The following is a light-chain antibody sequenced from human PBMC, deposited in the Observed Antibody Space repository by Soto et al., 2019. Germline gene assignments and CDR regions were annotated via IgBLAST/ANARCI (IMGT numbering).Light chain of an antibody. CDR3: AAWDDSLSGGV. J-gene: IGLJ2*01. CDR1: SSNIGSNY. V-gene: IGLV1-47*01. Sequence: QSVLTQPPSASGTPGQRVTISCSGSSSNIGSNYVYWYQQLPGTAPKLLIYRNNQRPSGVPDRFSGSKSGTSASLAISGLRSEDAADYYCAAWDDSLSGGVFGGGTQLTVL. CDR2: RNN.